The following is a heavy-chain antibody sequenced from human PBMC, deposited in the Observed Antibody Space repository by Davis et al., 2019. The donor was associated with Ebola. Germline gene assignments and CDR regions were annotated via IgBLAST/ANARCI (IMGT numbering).Heavy chain of an antibody. J-gene: IGHJ5*02. CDR1: GYTFTSYG. V-gene: IGHV1-18*01. CDR2: ISAYNGNT. CDR3: ARDIGLVTPAWFDP. Sequence: ASVKVSCKASGYTFTSYGISWVRQAPGQGLEWMGWISAYNGNTNYAQKLQGRVTVTTDTSTSTAYMELRSLRSDDTAVYYCARDIGLVTPAWFDPWGQGTLVTVSS. D-gene: IGHD4-23*01.